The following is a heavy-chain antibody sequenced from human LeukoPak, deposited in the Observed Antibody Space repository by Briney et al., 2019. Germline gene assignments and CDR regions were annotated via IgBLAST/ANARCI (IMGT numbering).Heavy chain of an antibody. CDR3: ARDRHGATTLDY. CDR2: IYYSGST. V-gene: IGHV4-39*02. CDR1: GGSXXSSSYY. D-gene: IGHD5-12*01. J-gene: IGHJ4*02. Sequence: SGGSXXSSSYYWGWIRQPPGKGLEWIGSIYYSGSTYYNPSLKSRVTISVDTSKNQFSLKLTSVSAADTAIYYCARDRHGATTLDYWGQGTLVTVSS.